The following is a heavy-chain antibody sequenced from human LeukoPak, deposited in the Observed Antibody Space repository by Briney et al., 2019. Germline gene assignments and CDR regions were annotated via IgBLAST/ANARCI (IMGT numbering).Heavy chain of an antibody. Sequence: ASVKVSCKAFGSTFTSYAMPWLRQAPGQRLEWMGWFNAGNGNTKYSQKFQGRDTITRDTSASTAYMELSRLRSEDTAVYYCAIIGYCSSGSCYNWFPPWGEGTLVTLSS. V-gene: IGHV1-3*01. CDR1: GSTFTSYA. J-gene: IGHJ5*02. CDR3: AIIGYCSSGSCYNWFPP. D-gene: IGHD2-15*01. CDR2: FNAGNGNT.